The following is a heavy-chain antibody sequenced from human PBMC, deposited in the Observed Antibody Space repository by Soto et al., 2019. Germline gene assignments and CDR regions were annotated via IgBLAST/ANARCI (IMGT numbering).Heavy chain of an antibody. CDR2: LNAYTGHT. CDR3: ARRGGPDQYYAMDV. CDR1: GYTFTKKG. D-gene: IGHD3-10*01. V-gene: IGHV1-18*01. Sequence: GDSVKVSGKASGYTFTKKGVRWMRQAPGQGLEWMGWLNAYTGHTNHEQKLQARVTMPTDTPTSTASMELRSLISDETAVYYCARRGGPDQYYAMDVWGPGTTVTVSS. J-gene: IGHJ6*02.